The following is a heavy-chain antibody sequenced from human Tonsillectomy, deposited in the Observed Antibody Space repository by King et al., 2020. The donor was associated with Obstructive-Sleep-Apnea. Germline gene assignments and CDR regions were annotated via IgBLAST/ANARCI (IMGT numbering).Heavy chain of an antibody. CDR3: AGDAAAELHRRSNYFDY. Sequence: VQLVESGAEVKKPGASVKVSCTASGYTFTGYYIHWVRQAPGQGLEWMGWINPNSGGTDYAQKFQGRVTMTRDTSINTAYMDLSRLRSDDTAIYYCAGDAAAELHRRSNYFDYWGQGTLVTVSS. CDR2: INPNSGGT. D-gene: IGHD6-13*01. CDR1: GYTFTGYY. J-gene: IGHJ4*02. V-gene: IGHV1-2*02.